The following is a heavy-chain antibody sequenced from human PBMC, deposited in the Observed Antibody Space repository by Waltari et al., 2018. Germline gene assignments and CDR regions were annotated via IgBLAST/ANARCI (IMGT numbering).Heavy chain of an antibody. CDR2: IRYDGSNK. Sequence: QVQLVESGGGVVQPGGSLRLSCAASGFTFSSYGMHWVRQAPGKGLEWVAFIRYDGSNKYYADSVKGRFTISRDNSKNTLYLQMNSLRAEDTAVYYCAKDPWVERVTGDYFDYWGQGTLVTVSS. CDR1: GFTFSSYG. CDR3: AKDPWVERVTGDYFDY. D-gene: IGHD7-27*01. V-gene: IGHV3-30*02. J-gene: IGHJ4*02.